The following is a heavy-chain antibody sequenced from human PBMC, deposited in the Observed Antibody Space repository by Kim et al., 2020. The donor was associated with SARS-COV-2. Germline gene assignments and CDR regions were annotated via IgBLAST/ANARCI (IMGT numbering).Heavy chain of an antibody. CDR2: FFYSGTT. D-gene: IGHD2-8*01. CDR1: GDSFSDGYSY. V-gene: IGHV4-39*01. J-gene: IGHJ3*02. Sequence: SETLSLTCSVSGDSFSDGYSYWAWIRQPPGKGLDWVGTFFYSGTTFYNPSLKRRVTISVDTSKNQFSLKLTSVTAADSAVYYCARHLEYAGYPDGLDIWGHGTVVSVSS. CDR3: ARHLEYAGYPDGLDI.